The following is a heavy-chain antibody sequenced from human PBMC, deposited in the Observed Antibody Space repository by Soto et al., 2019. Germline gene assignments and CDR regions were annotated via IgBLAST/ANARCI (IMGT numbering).Heavy chain of an antibody. CDR2: INPSGGST. CDR3: ARARPPFDYGGNGWFDP. D-gene: IGHD4-17*01. CDR1: GYTFTSYG. Sequence: ASVKVSCKASGYTFTSYGISWVRQAPGQGLEWMGIINPSGGSTSYAQKFQGRVTMTRDTSTSTVYMELSSLRSEDTAVYYCARARPPFDYGGNGWFDPWGQGTLVPVSS. V-gene: IGHV1-46*03. J-gene: IGHJ5*02.